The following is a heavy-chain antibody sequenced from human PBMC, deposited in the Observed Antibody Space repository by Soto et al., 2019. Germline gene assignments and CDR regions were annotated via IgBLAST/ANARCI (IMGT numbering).Heavy chain of an antibody. D-gene: IGHD5-18*01. CDR2: IDHNGIT. CDR3: AREGGSVDTATPHFFDL. J-gene: IGHJ4*02. V-gene: IGHV4-4*02. CDR1: GDSISNSKW. Sequence: SETLSLTCAVSGDSISNSKWWTWVRQTPGKGLEWIGKIDHNGITNYNPSLESRLTISMDTSKNQFSLRVDSATAADTAVYYCAREGGSVDTATPHFFDLWGQGTLVTVSS.